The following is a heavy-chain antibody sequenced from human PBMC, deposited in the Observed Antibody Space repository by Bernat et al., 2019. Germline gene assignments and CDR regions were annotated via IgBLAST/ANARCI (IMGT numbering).Heavy chain of an antibody. CDR2: INAGNGKT. CDR1: GYTFTNYA. D-gene: IGHD6-13*01. J-gene: IGHJ3*02. Sequence: QVQLVQSGAEVKKPGASVKVSCKASGYTFTNYAMNWVRQAPGQRLEWMGWINAGNGKTEYSQKFQGRITITRDTSASTAYMELSSLRSEDTAVYYCARDRDSSSWYGAFDIWGQGTMVTVSS. V-gene: IGHV1-3*01. CDR3: ARDRDSSSWYGAFDI.